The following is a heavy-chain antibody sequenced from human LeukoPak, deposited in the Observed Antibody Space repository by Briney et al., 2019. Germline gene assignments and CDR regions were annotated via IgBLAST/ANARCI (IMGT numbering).Heavy chain of an antibody. CDR3: AKDSSSTRSFDY. CDR1: GFTFSSYA. V-gene: IGHV3-23*01. D-gene: IGHD2-2*01. J-gene: IGHJ4*02. Sequence: GGSLRLSCAASGFTFSSYAMSWVRQAPGKGLEWVSAISGSGGSTYYADSVKGRFTISRDNSKNALYLQMNSLRAEDSALYYCAKDSSSTRSFDYWGQGTLVTVSS. CDR2: ISGSGGST.